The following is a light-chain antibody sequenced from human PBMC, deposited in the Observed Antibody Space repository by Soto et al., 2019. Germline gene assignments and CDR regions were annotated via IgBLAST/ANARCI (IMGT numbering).Light chain of an antibody. V-gene: IGKV3-20*01. CDR3: EQYGSTPLT. CDR2: DAS. J-gene: IGKJ4*01. CDR1: QNVANNY. Sequence: EIVLTQSPGTLSLSPGERATLSCRASQNVANNYLAWYQQTPGQAPRFLIYDASSRATGNPDRFSGSESGTDFTLTISRLEPEDFAVYYCEQYGSTPLTFGGGTKVEIK.